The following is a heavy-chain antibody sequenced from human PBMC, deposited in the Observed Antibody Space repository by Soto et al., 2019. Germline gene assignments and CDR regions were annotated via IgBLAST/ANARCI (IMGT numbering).Heavy chain of an antibody. CDR2: ISSSSSYI. CDR3: AREIYDYFDY. D-gene: IGHD3-16*01. V-gene: IGHV3-21*01. Sequence: GGSLKLSCVGFGFTFSTYDMHWVRQAPGKGLEWVSSISSSSSYIYYADSVKGRFTISRDNAKNSLYLQMNSLRAEDTAVYYCAREIYDYFDYWGQGT. CDR1: GFTFSTYD. J-gene: IGHJ4*02.